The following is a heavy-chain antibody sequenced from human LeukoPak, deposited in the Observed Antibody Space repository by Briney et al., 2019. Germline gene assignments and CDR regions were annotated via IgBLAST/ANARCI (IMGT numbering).Heavy chain of an antibody. Sequence: PSETLSLTCTVSGGSISSSSYYWGWIRQPPGTGLEWIGSIYYSGSTYYNPSLKGRVTISVDTSKNQFSLKLSSVTAADTAVYYCARSGIYDYVWGSYRYPFDYWGQGTLVTVSS. CDR2: IYYSGST. J-gene: IGHJ4*02. CDR3: ARSGIYDYVWGSYRYPFDY. CDR1: GGSISSSSYY. V-gene: IGHV4-39*07. D-gene: IGHD3-16*02.